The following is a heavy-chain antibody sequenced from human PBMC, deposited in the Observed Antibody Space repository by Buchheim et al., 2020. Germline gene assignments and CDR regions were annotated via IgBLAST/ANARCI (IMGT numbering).Heavy chain of an antibody. Sequence: QVQLVQSGAEVKKPGSSVKVSCKASGGTFSSYTISWVRQAPGQGLEWMGRIIPILGIANYAQKFQVRVTIISDKSTNTDYLELSSLRSEDTAVYYCASEVGATTSWGQGTL. J-gene: IGHJ5*02. CDR3: ASEVGATTS. D-gene: IGHD1-26*01. CDR2: IIPILGIA. V-gene: IGHV1-69*02. CDR1: GGTFSSYT.